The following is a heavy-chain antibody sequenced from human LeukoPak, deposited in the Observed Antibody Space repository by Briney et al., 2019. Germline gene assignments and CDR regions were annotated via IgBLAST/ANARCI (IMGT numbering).Heavy chain of an antibody. CDR1: GGSISSSSYY. CDR3: ARDYSSSCHYYYYYYMDV. V-gene: IGHV4-39*06. Sequence: PSETLSLTCTVSGGSISSSSYYWGWIRQPPGKGLEWIGSIYYSGSTYYNPSLKSRVTISVDTSKNQFPLKLSSVTAADTAVYYCARDYSSSCHYYYYYYMDVWGKGTTVTISS. D-gene: IGHD6-13*01. CDR2: IYYSGST. J-gene: IGHJ6*03.